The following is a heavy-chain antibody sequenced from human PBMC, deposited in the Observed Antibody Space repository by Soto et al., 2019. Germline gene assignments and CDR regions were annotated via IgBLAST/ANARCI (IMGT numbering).Heavy chain of an antibody. J-gene: IGHJ5*02. V-gene: IGHV4-59*01. CDR1: GVSISSYY. CDR2: VYYSGST. D-gene: IGHD2-2*01. CDR3: ARDLTRENWFDP. Sequence: QVQLQESGPGLVKPSETLSLTCTVSGVSISSYYWSWIRQSPGKGLEWIASVYYSGSTKYNPSLKIRVTMSADTSKNQFSLRLTSVIAADTAVYYCARDLTRENWFDPWGQGTLVTVSS.